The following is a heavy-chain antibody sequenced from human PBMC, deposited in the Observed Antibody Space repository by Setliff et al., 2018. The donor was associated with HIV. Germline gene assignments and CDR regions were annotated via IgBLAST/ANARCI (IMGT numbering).Heavy chain of an antibody. D-gene: IGHD3-10*01. J-gene: IGHJ4*02. Sequence: ASVKVSCKASGGTFSSYVISWVRQAPGQGPEWMGGIIPMYGVTNYAQKFQGRVTITTDESTSTAYMELNSLRAEDTAVYYCAKAGGSGSYYNWAHDYWGQGTLVTVSS. CDR2: IIPMYGVT. CDR1: GGTFSSYV. CDR3: AKAGGSGSYYNWAHDY. V-gene: IGHV1-69*05.